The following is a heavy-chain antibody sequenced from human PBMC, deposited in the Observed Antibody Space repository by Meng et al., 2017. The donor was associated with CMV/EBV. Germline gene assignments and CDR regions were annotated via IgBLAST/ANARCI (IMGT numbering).Heavy chain of an antibody. CDR1: FNSFG. Sequence: FNSFGIHWVRQAPGKGLEWVAVISYDGSKKFYADSVRGRFTISRDNSKDTLYLQMDSLRVEDTALYYCAKPFGYYGSGNFEKYYFESWGQGTLVTVSS. D-gene: IGHD3-10*01. V-gene: IGHV3-30*18. CDR2: ISYDGSKK. J-gene: IGHJ4*02. CDR3: AKPFGYYGSGNFEKYYFES.